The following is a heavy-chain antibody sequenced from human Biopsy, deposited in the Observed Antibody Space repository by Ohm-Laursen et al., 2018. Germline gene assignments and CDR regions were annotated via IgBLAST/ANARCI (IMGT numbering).Heavy chain of an antibody. CDR3: ARNTGWYGDLYYFDY. CDR2: INPSGSTT. V-gene: IGHV1-46*01. J-gene: IGHJ4*02. CDR1: GYSLTSYY. Sequence: SVNVSCKASGYSLTSYYMHWVRQAPGQGLEWMGMINPSGSTTSYPQLFQGRVPMTRDTSKSTVYMELSSLRSADTAVYLCARNTGWYGDLYYFDYWGQGTLVTVSS. D-gene: IGHD6-19*01.